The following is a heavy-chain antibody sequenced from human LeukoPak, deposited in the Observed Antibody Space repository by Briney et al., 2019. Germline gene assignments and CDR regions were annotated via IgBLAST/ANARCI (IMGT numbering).Heavy chain of an antibody. CDR2: IYPGDSDT. CDR1: W. Sequence: WWGWVRQPPGKGLEWMGIIYPGDSDTRYSPSFQGQVTISADKSISTAYLQWSSLKASDTAMYYCARQIAAESHFDYWGQGTLVTVSS. D-gene: IGHD6-13*01. V-gene: IGHV5-51*01. J-gene: IGHJ4*02. CDR3: ARQIAAESHFDY.